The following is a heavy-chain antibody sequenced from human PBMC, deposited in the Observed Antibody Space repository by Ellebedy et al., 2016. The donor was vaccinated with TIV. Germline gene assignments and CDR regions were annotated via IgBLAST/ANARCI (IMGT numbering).Heavy chain of an antibody. CDR1: GDSVSSGGYS. V-gene: IGHV4-30-2*01. J-gene: IGHJ4*02. CDR2: IYHSGST. CDR3: ARAAQPNCSGGSCYRIDY. Sequence: MPSETLSLTCAVSGDSVSSGGYSWSWVRQPPGKGLEWIGYIYHSGSTYYNPSLESRVTISVDTSKNQFSLKLSSVTAADTAVYYCARAAQPNCSGGSCYRIDYWGQGTLVTVSS. D-gene: IGHD2-15*01.